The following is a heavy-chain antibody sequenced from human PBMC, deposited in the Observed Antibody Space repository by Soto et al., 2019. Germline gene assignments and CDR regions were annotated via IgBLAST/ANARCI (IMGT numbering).Heavy chain of an antibody. CDR1: GGTFSSYA. V-gene: IGHV1-69*13. Sequence: SVKVSCKASGGTFSSYAISWVRQAPGQGLEWMGGIIPIFGTANYAQKFQGRVTITADESTSTAYMELSSLRSEDTAVYYCARDLLERRYTWFDPWGQGTLVTVSS. D-gene: IGHD1-1*01. J-gene: IGHJ5*02. CDR3: ARDLLERRYTWFDP. CDR2: IIPIFGTA.